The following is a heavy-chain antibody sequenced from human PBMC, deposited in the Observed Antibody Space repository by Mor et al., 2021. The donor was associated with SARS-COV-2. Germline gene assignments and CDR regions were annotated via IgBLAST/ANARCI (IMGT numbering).Heavy chain of an antibody. D-gene: IGHD2-2*01. V-gene: IGHV3-48*02. CDR3: ARGGSCSSSTCYPNSVFD. J-gene: IGHJ4*01. Sequence: SMDWVRQAPGKGLEWVAYISSRGSSTFYADSVKGRFSVSRDNAESSLHLQMSSLRDDDTAIYYCARGGSCSSSTCYPNSVFD. CDR2: ISSRGSST. CDR1: S.